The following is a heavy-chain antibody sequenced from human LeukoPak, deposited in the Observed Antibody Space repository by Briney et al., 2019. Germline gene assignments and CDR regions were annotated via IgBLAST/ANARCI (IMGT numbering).Heavy chain of an antibody. V-gene: IGHV3-15*01. Sequence: GGSLRLSCAGSGFTLRNAWMSWVRQAPGKGLEGVGHIKSKTDGGTTDHAAPVKGRFIISRDDLKKTLYLQMNSLKTEDTAVYYCTTERTDAFDIWGQGTMVSVSS. CDR3: TTERTDAFDI. CDR2: IKSKTDGGTT. CDR1: GFTLRNAW. J-gene: IGHJ3*02.